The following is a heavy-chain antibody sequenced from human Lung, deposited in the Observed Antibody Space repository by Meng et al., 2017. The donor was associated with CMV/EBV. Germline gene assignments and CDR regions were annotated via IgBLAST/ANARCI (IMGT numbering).Heavy chain of an antibody. CDR3: ARVKGTTGPAYYFDY. CDR1: GSSIRPGYY. V-gene: IGHV4-38-2*02. Sequence: SETLSLTCSVSGSSIRPGYYWAWVRQPPGKGLEWIGSIFHSGTTYYNPSLKSRVTVSVDTSGSQFFLRLSSVTATDTAVYYCARVKGTTGPAYYFDYWGRGXLVTVSS. J-gene: IGHJ4*02. D-gene: IGHD4-11*01. CDR2: IFHSGTT.